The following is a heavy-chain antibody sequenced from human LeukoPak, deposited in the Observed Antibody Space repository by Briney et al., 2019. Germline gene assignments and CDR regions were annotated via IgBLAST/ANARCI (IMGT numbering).Heavy chain of an antibody. V-gene: IGHV4-34*01. CDR2: INHSGST. D-gene: IGHD3-22*01. Sequence: SETLSLTRAVYGGSFSGYYWSWIRQPPGKGLEWIGEINHSGSTDYNPSLKSRVTISLDTSRNQFSLKLNSVTAADTAVYYCANANGYGLIDIWGQGTMVTVSS. J-gene: IGHJ3*02. CDR1: GGSFSGYY. CDR3: ANANGYGLIDI.